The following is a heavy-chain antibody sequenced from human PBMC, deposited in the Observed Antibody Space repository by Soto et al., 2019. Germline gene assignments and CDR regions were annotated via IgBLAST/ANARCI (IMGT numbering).Heavy chain of an antibody. Sequence: QLQLQESGPGLVKPSETLSLTCTVSGGSISSSSYYWGWIRQPPGKGLEWIGSIYYSGSTYYNPSLKSRVTISVDTSKNQFSLKLSSVTAADTAVYYCARKGIAAAGNYYGMDVWGQGTTVTVSS. D-gene: IGHD6-13*01. V-gene: IGHV4-39*01. J-gene: IGHJ6*02. CDR1: GGSISSSSYY. CDR3: ARKGIAAAGNYYGMDV. CDR2: IYYSGST.